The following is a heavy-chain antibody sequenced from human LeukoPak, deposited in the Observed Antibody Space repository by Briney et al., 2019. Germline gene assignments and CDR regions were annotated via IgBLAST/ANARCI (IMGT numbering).Heavy chain of an antibody. V-gene: IGHV4-61*02. J-gene: IGHJ4*02. CDR1: GGSVSSSSYY. CDR2: IYTSGRT. D-gene: IGHD1-26*01. CDR3: ARDRGALDY. Sequence: KPSETLSLTCTVSGGSVSSSSYYWGWIRQPAGKGLEWIGRIYTSGRTNYNPSLKSRVTMSVDTSKNQFSLKLSSVTAADTAVYYCARDRGALDYWGQGTLVTVSS.